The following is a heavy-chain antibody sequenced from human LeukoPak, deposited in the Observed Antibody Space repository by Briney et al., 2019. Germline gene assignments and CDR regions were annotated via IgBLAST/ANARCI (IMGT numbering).Heavy chain of an antibody. D-gene: IGHD3-10*01. J-gene: IGHJ4*02. CDR1: GGTFSSYT. CDR3: ARDHHFRGPYRETPRTFDY. CDR2: IIPILGIA. V-gene: IGHV1-69*04. Sequence: SVKVSCKASGGTFSSYTISWVRQAPGQGLEWMGRIIPILGIANYAQKFQGRVTITADKSTSTAYMELSSLRSEDTAVYYCARDHHFRGPYRETPRTFDYWGQGTLVTVSS.